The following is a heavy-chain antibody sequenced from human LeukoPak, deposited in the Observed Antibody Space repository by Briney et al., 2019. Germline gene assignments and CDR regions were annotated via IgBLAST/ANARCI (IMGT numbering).Heavy chain of an antibody. V-gene: IGHV3-21*01. CDR2: ISSSSSYI. J-gene: IGHJ3*02. CDR3: ARTHESERWLQLRGAFDI. D-gene: IGHD5-24*01. Sequence: GGSLRLSCAASGFTFSSYSMNWVRQAPGKGLEWVSSISSSSSYIYYADSVKGRFTISRDNAKNSLYLQMNSLRAEDTAVYYCARTHESERWLQLRGAFDIWGQGTMVTVSS. CDR1: GFTFSSYS.